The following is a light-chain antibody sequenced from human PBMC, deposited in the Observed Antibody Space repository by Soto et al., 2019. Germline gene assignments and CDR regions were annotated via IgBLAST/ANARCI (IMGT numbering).Light chain of an antibody. Sequence: QSVLTQPPSASGTPGQRVTISCSGSSTNIGSNTVNWYQQFPGTAPKLLIYSNNQRSSGVPDRFSGSKSGTSASLAISALQSEDDADYSCAAWDDNLNGWVFGGGTKLTVL. CDR1: STNIGSNT. V-gene: IGLV1-44*01. J-gene: IGLJ3*02. CDR2: SNN. CDR3: AAWDDNLNGWV.